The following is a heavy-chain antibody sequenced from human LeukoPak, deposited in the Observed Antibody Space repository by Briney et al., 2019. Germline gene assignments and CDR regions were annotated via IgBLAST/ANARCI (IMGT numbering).Heavy chain of an antibody. D-gene: IGHD2/OR15-2a*01. J-gene: IGHJ6*02. CDR1: GGSISSGGYY. CDR2: IYYSGST. Sequence: SQTLSLTCTVSGGSISSGGYYWSWIREHPGKGLEWIGYIYYSGSTYYNPSLMNRVTMSVAPSKNQFSLNLNSVTAADTAVYYCARGVTSALSYYYGMDVWGQGTTVTVSS. V-gene: IGHV4-31*03. CDR3: ARGVTSALSYYYGMDV.